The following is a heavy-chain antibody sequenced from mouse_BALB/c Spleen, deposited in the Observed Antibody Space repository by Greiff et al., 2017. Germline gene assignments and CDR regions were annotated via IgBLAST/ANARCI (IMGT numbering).Heavy chain of an antibody. CDR1: GYTFTSYY. CDR3: TRYYRYDWYFDV. D-gene: IGHD2-14*01. J-gene: IGHJ1*01. CDR2: INPSNGGT. V-gene: IGHV1S81*02. Sequence: VQLQESGAELVKPGASVKLSCKASGYTFTSYYMYWVKQRPGQGLEWIGEINPSNGGTNFNEKFKSKATLTVDKSSSTAYMKLSSLTSEDSAVYYCTRYYRYDWYFDVWGAGTTVTVSS.